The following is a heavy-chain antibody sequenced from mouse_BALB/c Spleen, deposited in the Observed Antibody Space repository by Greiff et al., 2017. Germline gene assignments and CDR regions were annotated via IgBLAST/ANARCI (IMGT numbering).Heavy chain of an antibody. CDR3: ARWGNGYSPFAY. V-gene: IGHV3-2*02. CDR1: GYSITSDYA. D-gene: IGHD2-3*01. CDR2: ISYSGST. J-gene: IGHJ3*01. Sequence: EVQRVESGPGLVKPSQSLSLTCTVTGYSITSDYAWNWIRQFPGNKLEWMGYISYSGSTSYNPSLKSRISITRDTSKNQFFLQLNSVTTEDTATYYCARWGNGYSPFAYWGQGTLVTVSA.